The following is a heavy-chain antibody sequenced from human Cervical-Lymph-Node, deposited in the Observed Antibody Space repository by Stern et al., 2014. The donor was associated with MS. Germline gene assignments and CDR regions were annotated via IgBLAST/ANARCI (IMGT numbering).Heavy chain of an antibody. CDR2: INPSGGST. CDR3: ARDVSGYYDGGDDY. V-gene: IGHV1-46*01. J-gene: IGHJ4*02. Sequence: VQLVESGAEVKKPGASVKVSCKASGYTFTSYYMHWVRQAPGHGLEWLGIINPSGGSTSYAPKFQGRVTMTRDTSTSTVYMELSSLRSEDTAVYYCARDVSGYYDGGDDYWGQGTLVTVSS. CDR1: GYTFTSYY. D-gene: IGHD3-22*01.